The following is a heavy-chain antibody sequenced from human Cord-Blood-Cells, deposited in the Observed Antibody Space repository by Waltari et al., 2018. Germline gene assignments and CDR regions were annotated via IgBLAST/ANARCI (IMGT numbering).Heavy chain of an antibody. V-gene: IGHV1-24*01. Sequence: QVQLVQSGAEVKKPGASVKVSCKVSGYTLTELSMHWVRQAPGKGLGWMGGFDPEDGEPSYEQKFQGRVTRTEDTSTDTAYMELSSLRSEDTAVYYCATDPRVRGSIYYYGMDVWGQGTTVTVSS. CDR1: GYTLTELS. D-gene: IGHD3-10*01. J-gene: IGHJ6*02. CDR2: FDPEDGEP. CDR3: ATDPRVRGSIYYYGMDV.